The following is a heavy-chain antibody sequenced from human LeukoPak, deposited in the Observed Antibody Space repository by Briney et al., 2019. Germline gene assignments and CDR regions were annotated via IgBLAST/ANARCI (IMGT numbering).Heavy chain of an antibody. CDR2: IYYSGST. D-gene: IGHD3-22*01. J-gene: IGHJ4*02. V-gene: IGHV4-59*11. Sequence: SETLSLTCTVSGGSISSHYWSWIRQPPGKGLEWIGYIYYSGSTNYNPSLKSRVTISVGTSKNQFSLRLSSVTAADTAVYYCARVGSSGYYFDYWGQGTLVTVSS. CDR3: ARVGSSGYYFDY. CDR1: GGSISSHY.